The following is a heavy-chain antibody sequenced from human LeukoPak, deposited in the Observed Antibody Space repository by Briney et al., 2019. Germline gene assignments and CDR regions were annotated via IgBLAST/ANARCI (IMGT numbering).Heavy chain of an antibody. J-gene: IGHJ6*03. CDR1: GGSISSYY. CDR2: IYTSGST. V-gene: IGHV4-4*07. D-gene: IGHD6-19*01. CDR3: ARDAYSSGWKPGDYYYYYMDV. Sequence: PSETLSLTCTVSGGSISSYYWSWIRQPAGKGLEWIGRIYTSGSTNYNPSLKSRVTMSVDTSKNQFSLKLSSVTAADTAVYYCARDAYSSGWKPGDYYYYYMDVWGKGTTVTVSS.